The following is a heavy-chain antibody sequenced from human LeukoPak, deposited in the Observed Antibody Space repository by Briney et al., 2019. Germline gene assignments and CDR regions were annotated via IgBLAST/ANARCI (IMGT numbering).Heavy chain of an antibody. V-gene: IGHV4-34*01. J-gene: IGHJ5*02. CDR1: GGSFSGYF. D-gene: IGHD6-13*01. CDR3: ATRPDIRAAGPGWFDP. CDR2: VNHSVST. Sequence: SETLSLTCALYGGSFSGYFWSWIRQPPGRGLEWIGEVNHSVSTNYNSSFKSRVTISVDTSQNQLSLKLNSVTAADTAVYYCATRPDIRAAGPGWFDPWGQGTLVTVSS.